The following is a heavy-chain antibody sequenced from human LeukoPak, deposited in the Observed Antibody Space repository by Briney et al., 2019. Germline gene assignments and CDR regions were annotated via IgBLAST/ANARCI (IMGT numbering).Heavy chain of an antibody. CDR2: INPNTGDT. V-gene: IGHV1-2*02. D-gene: IGHD3-16*01. J-gene: IGHJ5*02. Sequence: ASVKVSCKASGYTFTGYYMHWVRQAPGQGLEWMGWINPNTGDTNYAQKFQGRVTMTRDTSITTVYVEISRLTSDDTAVYYCARDLKRSRARWENLGLDPWGQGTLVTVSS. CDR3: ARDLKRSRARWENLGLDP. CDR1: GYTFTGYY.